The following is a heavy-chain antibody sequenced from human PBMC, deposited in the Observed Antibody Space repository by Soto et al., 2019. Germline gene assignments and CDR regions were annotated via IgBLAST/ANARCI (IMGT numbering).Heavy chain of an antibody. V-gene: IGHV3-23*01. Sequence: GGSLRLSCPASGFTFSSYSMTWVRQPPGKGLEWVSSISGTGDTTSYADSVKGRFTISRDNSKSTLYLQMNSLRAEDTALYYCAKRTAAAGPYFDYWGQGTLVTAPQ. CDR2: ISGTGDTT. CDR3: AKRTAAAGPYFDY. D-gene: IGHD6-13*01. J-gene: IGHJ4*02. CDR1: GFTFSSYS.